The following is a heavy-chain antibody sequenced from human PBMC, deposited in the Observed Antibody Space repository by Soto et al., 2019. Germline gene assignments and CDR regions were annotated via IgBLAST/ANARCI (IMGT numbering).Heavy chain of an antibody. D-gene: IGHD7-27*01. Sequence: WVSLRLSCSASGFTVSSNYMSWVRQAPGKGLEWVSVIYSGGSTYYADSVKGRFTISRDNSKNTLYLQMNSLRAEDTAVYYCARAPGSYDAFDIWDKGTMVTVSS. V-gene: IGHV3-53*01. CDR1: GFTVSSNY. J-gene: IGHJ3*02. CDR2: IYSGGST. CDR3: ARAPGSYDAFDI.